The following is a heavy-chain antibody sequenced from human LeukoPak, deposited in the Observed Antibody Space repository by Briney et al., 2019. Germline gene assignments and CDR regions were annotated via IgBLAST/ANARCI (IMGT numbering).Heavy chain of an antibody. V-gene: IGHV4-4*07. D-gene: IGHD5-18*01. CDR3: ARDRLLAALIPGNWFDP. J-gene: IGHJ5*02. Sequence: SETLSLTCTVSGASISSSYWSWLRQPAGKGLEWIGRIFTTGTTDYNPSLKSRVTISLDFSNNQFSLKMRPVTAADTAVYYCARDRLLAALIPGNWFDPWGQGILVTVSS. CDR1: GASISSSY. CDR2: IFTTGTT.